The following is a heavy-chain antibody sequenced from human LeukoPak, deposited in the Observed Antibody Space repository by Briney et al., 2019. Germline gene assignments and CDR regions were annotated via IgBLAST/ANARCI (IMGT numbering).Heavy chain of an antibody. V-gene: IGHV3-30*03. Sequence: GGSLRLSCAPSGFTFSSYGMHWVRQAPGKGLEWVAVISYDGSNKYYADSVKGRFTISRDTSKNTLYLQMNSLRAEDTAVYYCARDLITTITFELWGQGTLVTVSS. D-gene: IGHD1-1*01. CDR2: ISYDGSNK. J-gene: IGHJ4*02. CDR3: ARDLITTITFEL. CDR1: GFTFSSYG.